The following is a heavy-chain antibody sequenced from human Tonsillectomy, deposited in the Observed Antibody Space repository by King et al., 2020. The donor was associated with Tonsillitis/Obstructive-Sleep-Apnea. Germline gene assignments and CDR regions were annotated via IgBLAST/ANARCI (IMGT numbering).Heavy chain of an antibody. J-gene: IGHJ4*02. CDR3: VRSSGLYYFDY. Sequence: QLVQSGAEVKKPGASVKVSCKASGYTFTRYALQWVRQAPGQRLEWMGWIITGNGNTKYSQNFQDRVTITRDTSASTAYMELSSLTSEDTAVYYCVRSSGLYYFDYWGQGTLVTVSS. D-gene: IGHD6-19*01. V-gene: IGHV1-3*04. CDR2: IITGNGNT. CDR1: GYTFTRYA.